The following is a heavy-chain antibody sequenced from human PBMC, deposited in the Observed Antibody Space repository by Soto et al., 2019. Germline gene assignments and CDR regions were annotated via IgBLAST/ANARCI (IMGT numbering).Heavy chain of an antibody. CDR1: GGSISSGGYY. J-gene: IGHJ4*02. CDR2: IYYSGST. CDR3: ASGKWAYYFDY. Sequence: QVQLQESGPGLVKPSQTLSLTCTVSGGSISSGGYYWSWIRHHPGKGLEWIGYIYYSGSTYYSPSLKSRVTISVDTSKNQFSLKLTSVTAADTAVYYCASGKWAYYFDYWGQGTLVTVSS. D-gene: IGHD1-26*01. V-gene: IGHV4-31*03.